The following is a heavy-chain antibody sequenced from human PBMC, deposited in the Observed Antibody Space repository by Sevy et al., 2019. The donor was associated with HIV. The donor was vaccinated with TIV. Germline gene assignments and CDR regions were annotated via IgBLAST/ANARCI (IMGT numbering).Heavy chain of an antibody. CDR3: AGDWNYSDAFDI. CDR1: GYTFTSYG. D-gene: IGHD1-7*01. J-gene: IGHJ3*02. CDR2: ISAYNGNT. Sequence: ASVKVSCKASGYTFTSYGISWVRQAPGQGLEWMGWISAYNGNTNYAQKLQGRVTMTTDTSTSTAYMELRSMRSDDTAVYYCAGDWNYSDAFDIWGQGTMVTVSS. V-gene: IGHV1-18*01.